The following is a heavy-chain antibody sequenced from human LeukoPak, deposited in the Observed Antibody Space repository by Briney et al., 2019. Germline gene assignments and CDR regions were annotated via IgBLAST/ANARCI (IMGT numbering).Heavy chain of an antibody. J-gene: IGHJ5*02. CDR1: GGSISSYY. D-gene: IGHD2-15*01. CDR3: ARSHCSGGSCFSSWFDP. V-gene: IGHV4-4*07. Sequence: SETLSLTCTDSGGSISSYYWSWIRQPAGKGLEWIGRIYTSGSTNYNPSLKSRVTMSVDTSKNQFSLKLSSVTAADTAVYYCARSHCSGGSCFSSWFDPWGQGTLVTVSS. CDR2: IYTSGST.